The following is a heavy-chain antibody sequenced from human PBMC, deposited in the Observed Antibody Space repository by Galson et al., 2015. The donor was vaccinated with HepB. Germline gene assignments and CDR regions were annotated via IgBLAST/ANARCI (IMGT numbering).Heavy chain of an antibody. D-gene: IGHD3-9*01. Sequence: SLRLSCAASGFTFSNYWMSWVRQAPGKGLEWVANIKQDGSEKYYVDSVEGRFTVSRDNAKNSLYLQMHSLRAEDTAVYYCARVYGGQYFDWLSYDRPYDAFDIWGQGTMVTVSS. J-gene: IGHJ3*02. CDR1: GFTFSNYW. CDR3: ARVYGGQYFDWLSYDRPYDAFDI. V-gene: IGHV3-7*01. CDR2: IKQDGSEK.